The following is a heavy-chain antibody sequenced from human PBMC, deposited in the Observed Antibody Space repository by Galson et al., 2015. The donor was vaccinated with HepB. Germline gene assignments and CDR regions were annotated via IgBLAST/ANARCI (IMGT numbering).Heavy chain of an antibody. CDR3: ARGGGSGDIRGYYYGMDV. Sequence: SLRLSCAASGFTVSSNYMSWVRQAPGKGLEWVSVIYSSGSTYYADSVKGRFTISRDNSKNTLYLQMNSLRAEDTAVYYCARGGGSGDIRGYYYGMDVWGQGTTVTVSS. J-gene: IGHJ6*02. CDR2: IYSSGST. V-gene: IGHV3-53*01. CDR1: GFTVSSNY. D-gene: IGHD4-17*01.